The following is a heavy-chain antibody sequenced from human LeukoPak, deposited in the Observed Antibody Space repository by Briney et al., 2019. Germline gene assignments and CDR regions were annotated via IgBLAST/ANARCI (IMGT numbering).Heavy chain of an antibody. Sequence: GGSLRLSCAASGFTFSSYAMSLVRQAPGKGLEWVSAISGSGGSTYYADSVKGRFTISRDNSKNTLYLQMNSLRAEDTAVYYCAKETAYCSSTSCFFYGMDVWGQGTTVTVSS. CDR3: AKETAYCSSTSCFFYGMDV. CDR2: ISGSGGST. D-gene: IGHD2-2*01. V-gene: IGHV3-23*01. J-gene: IGHJ6*02. CDR1: GFTFSSYA.